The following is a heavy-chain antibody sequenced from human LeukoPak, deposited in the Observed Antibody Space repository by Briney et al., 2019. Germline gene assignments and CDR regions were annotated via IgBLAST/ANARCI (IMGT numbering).Heavy chain of an antibody. CDR2: TYFRSKWYN. CDR3: FGAPFDSSGYFNFGY. Sequence: SQTLSLTCAISGDSVSSSDAAWNWIRQSPSRGLEWLGRTYFRSKWYNNYAVSLKSRIIINPDISKNQFTLHLNSVSPEDTAVYYCFGAPFDSSGYFNFGYWGQGTLVTVSS. CDR1: GDSVSSSDAA. J-gene: IGHJ4*02. D-gene: IGHD3-22*01. V-gene: IGHV6-1*01.